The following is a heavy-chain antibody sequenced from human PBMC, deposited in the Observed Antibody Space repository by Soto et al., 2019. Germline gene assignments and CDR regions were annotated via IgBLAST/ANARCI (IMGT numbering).Heavy chain of an antibody. V-gene: IGHV4-30-4*01. Sequence: SETLSLTCTVSGGSISSGDYYWSWIRQPPGKGLEWIGYIYYSGSTYYNPSLKSRVTISVDTSKNKFSLKLSSVTAADTAVYYCARGGIWGSYRYNLDYWGQGNLVTVSS. CDR2: IYYSGST. J-gene: IGHJ4*02. D-gene: IGHD3-16*02. CDR1: GGSISSGDYY. CDR3: ARGGIWGSYRYNLDY.